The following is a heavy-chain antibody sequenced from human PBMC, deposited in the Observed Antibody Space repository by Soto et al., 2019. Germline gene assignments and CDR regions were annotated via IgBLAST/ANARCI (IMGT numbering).Heavy chain of an antibody. Sequence: QVQLVESGGGVVQPGTSLRLSCATSGFTFSSYGMYWVRQAPGKGLEWVAVIWYEGANEYYADSVKGRFTISRDKSKNTLYLQMNSLRAEDTAIYYCAKDVGNSWSYYFDFWGQGTLVTVSS. J-gene: IGHJ4*02. CDR2: IWYEGANE. V-gene: IGHV3-33*03. CDR1: GFTFSSYG. D-gene: IGHD6-13*01. CDR3: AKDVGNSWSYYFDF.